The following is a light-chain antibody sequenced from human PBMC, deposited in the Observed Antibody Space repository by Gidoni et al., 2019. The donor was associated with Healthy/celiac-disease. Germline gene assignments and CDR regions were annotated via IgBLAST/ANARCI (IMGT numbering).Light chain of an antibody. J-gene: IGKJ2*01. CDR1: QSISYW. CDR2: KAS. V-gene: IGKV1-5*03. CDR3: QRYNSYSYT. Sequence: DIEMTYSPSTLSASVGDIVTITCRSIQSISYWLASYQHKPEKAPKLLIDKASTLETGVPSRSGSSGSRTEFTITSSSLQDDDFTTYYCQRYNSYSYTFGQGTKLEIK.